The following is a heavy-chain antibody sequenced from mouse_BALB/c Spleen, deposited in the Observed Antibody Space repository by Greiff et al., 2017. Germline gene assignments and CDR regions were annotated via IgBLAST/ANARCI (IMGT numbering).Heavy chain of an antibody. CDR2: ISDGGSYT. D-gene: IGHD2-3*01. CDR3: ARDIDGSYGGFAY. J-gene: IGHJ3*01. Sequence: EVKLVESGGGLVKPGGSLKLSCAASGFTFSDYYMYWVRQTPEKRLEWVATISDGGSYTYYPDSVKGRFTISRDNAKNNLYLQMSSLKSEDTAMYYCARDIDGSYGGFAYWGQGTLVTVSA. V-gene: IGHV5-4*02. CDR1: GFTFSDYY.